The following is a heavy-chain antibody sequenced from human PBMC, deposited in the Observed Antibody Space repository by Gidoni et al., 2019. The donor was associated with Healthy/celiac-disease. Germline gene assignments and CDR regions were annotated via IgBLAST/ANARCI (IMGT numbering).Heavy chain of an antibody. Sequence: EVQLVESGGGLVQPGGSLRLSCAASGFTFSSYWMSWVRQAPGKGLEWVANIKQDGSEKYYVDSVKGRFTISRDNAKNSLYLQMNSLRAEDTAVYYCASVPIYSSSWYGMDVWGQGTTVTVSS. CDR3: ASVPIYSSSWYGMDV. D-gene: IGHD6-13*01. CDR1: GFTFSSYW. V-gene: IGHV3-7*05. J-gene: IGHJ6*02. CDR2: IKQDGSEK.